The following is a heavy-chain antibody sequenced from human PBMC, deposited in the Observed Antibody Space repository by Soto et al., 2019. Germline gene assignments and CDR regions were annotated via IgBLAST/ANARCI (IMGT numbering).Heavy chain of an antibody. D-gene: IGHD3-10*01. Sequence: SVKVSCKASGGTFSSYTISWVRQAPGQGLEWMGRIIPILGIANYAQKFQGRVTITADKSTSTAYMELSSLRSEDTAVYYCASRGSGSSLYYYYGMDVWGQGTTVTVSS. CDR3: ASRGSGSSLYYYYGMDV. CDR1: GGTFSSYT. CDR2: IIPILGIA. J-gene: IGHJ6*02. V-gene: IGHV1-69*02.